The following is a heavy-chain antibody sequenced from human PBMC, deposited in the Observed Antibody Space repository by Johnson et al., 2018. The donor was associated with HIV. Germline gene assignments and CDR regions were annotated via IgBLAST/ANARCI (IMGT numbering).Heavy chain of an antibody. CDR2: ISYDGSNK. CDR1: GFTFSSYA. Sequence: QVQLVESGGGVVQPGRSLRLSCAASGFTFSSYAMHWVRQAPGKGLEWVAVISYDGSNKYYADSVKGRFTISRDNSKNTLYLQMNSLRAEDTAVYYCARDLDYYVLSGSQAISYAFVIWGQGTMVTVSS. CDR3: ARDLDYYVLSGSQAISYAFVI. D-gene: IGHD3-22*01. V-gene: IGHV3-30-3*01. J-gene: IGHJ3*02.